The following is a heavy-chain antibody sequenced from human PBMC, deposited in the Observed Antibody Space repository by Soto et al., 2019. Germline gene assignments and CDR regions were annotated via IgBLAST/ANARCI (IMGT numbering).Heavy chain of an antibody. V-gene: IGHV4-59*01. CDR1: GGSISSFY. Sequence: PSETLSLTCTVSGGSISSFYWSWIRQPPGKGLKKLGYIYSSRSTNYNPSLNSRVNISVDTSKNQFSLKLSSVTAADTAVYYCARDSGFSYDYWGHGTLVTVSS. CDR2: IYSSRST. J-gene: IGHJ4*01. D-gene: IGHD1-26*01. CDR3: ARDSGFSYDY.